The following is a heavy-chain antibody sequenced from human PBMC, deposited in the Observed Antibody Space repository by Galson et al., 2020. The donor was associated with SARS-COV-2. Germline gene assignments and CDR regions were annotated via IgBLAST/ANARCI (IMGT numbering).Heavy chain of an antibody. CDR2: MNPKTGAI. V-gene: IGHV1-8*02. CDR1: GFNFNTYN. Sequence: GESLKISCKASGFNFNTYNINWFRQAPGQGLEWMGWMNPKTGAIGYAKKFEGRVTMTTDTSRDTAYMELRSLRSDDTAVYFCTGVPIDMNDDILKAFYFLIGYIWGQGTLVIVSS. CDR3: TGVPIDMNDDILKAFYFLIGYI. J-gene: IGHJ4*03. D-gene: IGHD3-9*01.